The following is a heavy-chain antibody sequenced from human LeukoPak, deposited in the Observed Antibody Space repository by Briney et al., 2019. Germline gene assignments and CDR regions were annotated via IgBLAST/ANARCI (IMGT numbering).Heavy chain of an antibody. CDR2: IRYDGSNK. Sequence: PGGSLRLSCAASGFTFSSYGMHWVRQAPGKGLEWVAFIRYDGSNKYYADSVKGRFTISRDNSKNTLYLQMNSLRAEDTAVYYCAKVRTSYAQGAFDIWGQGTMVTVSS. CDR3: AKVRTSYAQGAFDI. D-gene: IGHD1-26*01. J-gene: IGHJ3*02. CDR1: GFTFSSYG. V-gene: IGHV3-30*02.